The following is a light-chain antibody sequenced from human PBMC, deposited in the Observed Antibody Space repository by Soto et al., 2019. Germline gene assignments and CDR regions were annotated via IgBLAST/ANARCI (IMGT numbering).Light chain of an antibody. CDR2: DAS. V-gene: IGKV1-13*02. J-gene: IGKJ4*01. CDR1: QGISSA. CDR3: QQFNSYPQVT. Sequence: AIQLTQSPSSLSASVGDRVTITCRASQGISSALAWYQQKPGKAPKLLIYDASSLESGVTSRFSGSGSGTDFTLSISSLQPYHFATYYCQQFNSYPQVTFSGGTKVEIK.